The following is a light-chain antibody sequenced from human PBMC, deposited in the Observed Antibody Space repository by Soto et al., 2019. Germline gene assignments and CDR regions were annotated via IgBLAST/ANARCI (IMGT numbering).Light chain of an antibody. CDR3: TAYTSGNTRV. V-gene: IGLV2-14*01. CDR1: SSDVGGYNY. J-gene: IGLJ1*01. Sequence: QSVLTQPASVSGSPGQSITISCTGTSSDVGGYNYVSWYQQHPGKAPKLIIFEVSNRPSGVSIHFSGSKSGNTASLTISGLQAEDEADYYCTAYTSGNTRVFGTGTKLTVL. CDR2: EVS.